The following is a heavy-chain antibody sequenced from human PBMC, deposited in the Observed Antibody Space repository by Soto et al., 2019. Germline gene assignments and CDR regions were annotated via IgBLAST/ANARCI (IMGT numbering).Heavy chain of an antibody. CDR1: GGSFSGYY. Sequence: QVQLQQWGAGLLKPSETLSLTCAVYGGSFSGYYWSWIRQPPGKGLEWIGEINHSGSTNYNPSLKSRVTISVDTSKNQFSLKLSSVTAADTAVYYCARGAHNEVVPAASPFDYWGQGTLVTVSS. CDR2: INHSGST. CDR3: ARGAHNEVVPAASPFDY. D-gene: IGHD2-2*01. J-gene: IGHJ4*02. V-gene: IGHV4-34*01.